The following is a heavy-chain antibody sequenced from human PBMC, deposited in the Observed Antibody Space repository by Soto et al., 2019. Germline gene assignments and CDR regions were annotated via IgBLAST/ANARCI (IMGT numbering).Heavy chain of an antibody. V-gene: IGHV3-23*01. Sequence: EVQLLESGRGLVQPGGSLRLSCAASGFTFSSYAMSWVRQAPGKGLQWVSAISGSGGSTYYADSVKGRFTISRDNSKNTLYLQMNSLRAEDTAVYYCAKDLEMITFGGVISNLFFDYWGQGTLVTVSS. CDR1: GFTFSSYA. D-gene: IGHD3-16*02. CDR2: ISGSGGST. CDR3: AKDLEMITFGGVISNLFFDY. J-gene: IGHJ4*02.